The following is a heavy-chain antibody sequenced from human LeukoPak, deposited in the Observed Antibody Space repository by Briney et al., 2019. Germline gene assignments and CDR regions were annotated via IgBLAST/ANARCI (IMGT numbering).Heavy chain of an antibody. CDR1: GGFISSGTYY. CDR3: ARELPADGFDI. CDR2: INYSGST. V-gene: IGHV4-39*07. Sequence: SETLSLTCSVSGGFISSGTYYWAWIRQPPGQGLEWIGCINYSGSTYSNPSLKSRVTISVDTSKNHFSLRMSSVTAADTAMYFCARELPADGFDIWGQGTMVTVSS. D-gene: IGHD1-14*01. J-gene: IGHJ3*02.